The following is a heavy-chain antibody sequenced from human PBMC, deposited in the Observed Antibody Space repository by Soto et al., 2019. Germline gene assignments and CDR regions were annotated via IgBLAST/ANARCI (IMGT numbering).Heavy chain of an antibody. D-gene: IGHD2-2*01. CDR3: ARVGGRGLPVVPPNMKNWFDP. Sequence: QVQLVESGGGLVKPGGSLRLSCAASGFTFSDYYMSWIRQAPGKGLEWVSYISSSGSTIYYADSVKGRFTISRDNAKNSLYLQMNSLRAEDTAVYYCARVGGRGLPVVPPNMKNWFDPWGQGTLVTVSS. CDR1: GFTFSDYY. V-gene: IGHV3-11*01. CDR2: ISSSGSTI. J-gene: IGHJ5*02.